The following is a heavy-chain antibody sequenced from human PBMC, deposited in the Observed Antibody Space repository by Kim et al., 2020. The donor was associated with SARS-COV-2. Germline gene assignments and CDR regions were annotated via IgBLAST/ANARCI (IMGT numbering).Heavy chain of an antibody. J-gene: IGHJ6*02. Sequence: GGSLRLSCTVSGFNFNSYSMNWVRQAPGKGLEWVSYISSSSSTVYYAGSVRGRFTISRDNAKNSLFLQMNSLRDDDTAVYYCARCPLSMIMVRGMITTTLLDFYKLDAWGHGTTVTVSS. CDR1: GFNFNSYS. V-gene: IGHV3-48*02. D-gene: IGHD3-16*01. CDR3: ARCPLSMIMVRGMITTTLLDFYKLDA. CDR2: ISSSSSTV.